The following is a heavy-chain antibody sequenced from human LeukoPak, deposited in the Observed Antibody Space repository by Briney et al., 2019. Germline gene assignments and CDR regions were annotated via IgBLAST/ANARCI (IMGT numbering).Heavy chain of an antibody. D-gene: IGHD5-12*01. Sequence: GGSLRLSCAASGFTFSSYSMNWVRQAPGKGLEWVSSISGSSSYIYYADSVKGRFTISRDIAKNSLYVQMNSLRAEDTAVYYCARGTYSGYDFDYWGQGTLVTVSS. CDR2: ISGSSSYI. CDR3: ARGTYSGYDFDY. CDR1: GFTFSSYS. V-gene: IGHV3-21*01. J-gene: IGHJ4*02.